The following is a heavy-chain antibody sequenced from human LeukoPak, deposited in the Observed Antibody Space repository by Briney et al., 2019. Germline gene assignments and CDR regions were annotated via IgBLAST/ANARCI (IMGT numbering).Heavy chain of an antibody. CDR2: ISTYNGNT. CDR1: GYTFTGYY. D-gene: IGHD3-22*01. CDR3: ARDCDRSGYYCY. Sequence: ASVKVSCKASGYTFTGYYIHWVRQAPGQGLEWMGWISTYNGNTNYAQKLQGRVAMTTDTSTSTAYMDLRSLRSDDTAVYYCARDCDRSGYYCYWGQGTLVTVSS. J-gene: IGHJ4*02. V-gene: IGHV1-18*04.